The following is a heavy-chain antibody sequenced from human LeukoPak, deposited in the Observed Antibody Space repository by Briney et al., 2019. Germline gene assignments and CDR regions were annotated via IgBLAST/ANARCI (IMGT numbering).Heavy chain of an antibody. CDR1: GFTLSSYS. D-gene: IGHD3-22*01. J-gene: IGHJ5*02. CDR3: ARSGDSSGYYFNS. Sequence: GGSLRLSCAASGFTLSSYSMNWVRQAPGKGLEWVSSISSSSSYIYYADSVKGRFTISRDNAKNSLYLQMNSLRAEDTAVYYCARSGDSSGYYFNSWGQGTLVSVSS. V-gene: IGHV3-21*01. CDR2: ISSSSSYI.